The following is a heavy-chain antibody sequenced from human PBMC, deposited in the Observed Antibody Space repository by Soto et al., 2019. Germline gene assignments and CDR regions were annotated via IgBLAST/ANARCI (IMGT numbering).Heavy chain of an antibody. V-gene: IGHV1-69*13. CDR3: ARGRWIAARFAYYYGMDV. CDR1: GGTFSSYS. Sequence: ASVEVSCKASGGTFSSYSISWVLEAPGQGLEWMGGIIPIFGTANYAQKFQGRVTITADESTSTAYMELSGLRSEDTAVYYCARGRWIAARFAYYYGMDVWGQGTTVTVSS. CDR2: IIPIFGTA. J-gene: IGHJ6*02. D-gene: IGHD6-6*01.